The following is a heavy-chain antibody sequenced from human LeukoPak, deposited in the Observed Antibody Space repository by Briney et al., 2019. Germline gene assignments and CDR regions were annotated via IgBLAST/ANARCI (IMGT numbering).Heavy chain of an antibody. D-gene: IGHD3-3*01. CDR2: IKQDGSEK. CDR1: GFTFSSYW. J-gene: IGHJ5*02. CDR3: ARASSALIDAALPNWFDP. Sequence: PGGSLRLSCAASGFTFSSYWMSWVRQAPGKGLEWVANIKQDGSEKYYVDSVKGRFTISRDNAKNSLYLQMNSLRAEDTAVYYCARASSALIDAALPNWFDPWGQGTLVTVSS. V-gene: IGHV3-7*01.